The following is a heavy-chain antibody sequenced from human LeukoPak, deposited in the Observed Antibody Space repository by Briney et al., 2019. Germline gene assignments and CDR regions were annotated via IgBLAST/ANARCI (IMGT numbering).Heavy chain of an antibody. CDR1: GFSFSSFW. Sequence: GGSLRLSCAASGFSFSSFWMHWVRQGPGKGLVWVSGINSDGSTTGYAGSVKGRFTISRDNSKNTLYLQMNSLRAEDTAVYYCARSRYSGYDSFDYWGQGTLVTVSS. D-gene: IGHD5-12*01. CDR3: ARSRYSGYDSFDY. CDR2: INSDGSTT. V-gene: IGHV3-74*01. J-gene: IGHJ4*02.